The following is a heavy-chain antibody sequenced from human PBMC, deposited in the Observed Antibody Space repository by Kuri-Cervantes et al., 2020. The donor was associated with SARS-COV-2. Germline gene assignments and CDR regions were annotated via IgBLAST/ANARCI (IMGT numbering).Heavy chain of an antibody. D-gene: IGHD3-3*01. Sequence: GESLKISCAASGFTFSSYGMHWVRQAPGKGLEWVAVISYDGSNKYYADSVKGRFTISRDNSKNTLYLQMNSLRAEDTAVYYCAKDQPRITIFGVVNDDAFDVWG. CDR2: ISYDGSNK. CDR1: GFTFSSYG. J-gene: IGHJ3*01. CDR3: AKDQPRITIFGVVNDDAFDV. V-gene: IGHV3-30*18.